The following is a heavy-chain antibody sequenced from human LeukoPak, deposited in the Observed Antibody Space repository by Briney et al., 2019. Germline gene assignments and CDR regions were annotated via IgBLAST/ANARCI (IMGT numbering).Heavy chain of an antibody. Sequence: SETLSLTCADYGGSFSGYYWSWIRQPPGKGLEWMGEINHSRSTNYNPSLKSRVTISVDTSKNQFSLKLSSVNAADTAVYYCARGGDYEILAGYPFDYWGQGTLVTVSS. J-gene: IGHJ4*02. CDR2: INHSRST. V-gene: IGHV4-34*01. D-gene: IGHD3-9*01. CDR3: ARGGDYEILAGYPFDY. CDR1: GGSFSGYY.